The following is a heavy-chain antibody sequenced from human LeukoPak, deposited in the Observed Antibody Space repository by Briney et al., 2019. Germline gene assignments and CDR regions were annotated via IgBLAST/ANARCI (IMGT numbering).Heavy chain of an antibody. D-gene: IGHD3-3*01. Sequence: ASVKVSCKASGYTFTSYGISWVRQAPGQGLEWMGWISAYNGNTNYAQKLQGRVTMTTDTSTSTAYMELRSLRSDDTAVYYCARDFDYDFWSGYYGEHKNWFDPWGQGTLVTVSS. CDR2: ISAYNGNT. J-gene: IGHJ5*02. CDR3: ARDFDYDFWSGYYGEHKNWFDP. V-gene: IGHV1-18*01. CDR1: GYTFTSYG.